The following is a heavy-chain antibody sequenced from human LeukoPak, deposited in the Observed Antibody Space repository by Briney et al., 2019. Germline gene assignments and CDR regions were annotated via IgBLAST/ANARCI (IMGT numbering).Heavy chain of an antibody. CDR1: GFTFSSYS. Sequence: GGSLRLSCAASGFTFSSYSMNWVRQAPGKGLEWVSDISSSSSTIYYADSVKGRFTISRDNAKNSLYLQMNSLRAEDTAVYYCARDSSPYYYDSSGYTGYRGQGTLVTVSS. CDR3: ARDSSPYYYDSSGYTGY. V-gene: IGHV3-48*01. J-gene: IGHJ4*02. D-gene: IGHD3-22*01. CDR2: ISSSSSTI.